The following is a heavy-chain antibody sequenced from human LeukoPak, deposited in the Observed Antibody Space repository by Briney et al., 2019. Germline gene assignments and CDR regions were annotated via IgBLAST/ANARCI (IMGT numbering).Heavy chain of an antibody. CDR3: AKYRDQKSEAGKIDY. V-gene: IGHV3-23*01. J-gene: IGHJ4*02. D-gene: IGHD3-10*01. CDR2: ISGSGGST. Sequence: GGSLRLSCAASGFTFSSYGMSWVRQAPGKGLEWVSAISGSGGSTYCADSVKGRFTISRDNSKNTLYLQMNSLRAEDTAVYYCAKYRDQKSEAGKIDYWGQGTLVTVPS. CDR1: GFTFSSYG.